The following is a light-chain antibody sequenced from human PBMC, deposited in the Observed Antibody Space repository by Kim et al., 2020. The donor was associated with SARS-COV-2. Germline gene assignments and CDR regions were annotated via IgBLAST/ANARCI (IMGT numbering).Light chain of an antibody. CDR1: QSLLYDSNNENY. CDR3: QQYCSTVPIT. J-gene: IGKJ5*01. Sequence: DIELTQSPDSLAVSLGERATINCKSSQSLLYDSNNENYLAWYQQKPGQPPKLLIYGAFTRESGVPDRFTGSGSGTDFKLTITNLQAEDVALYHCQQYCSTVPITFGQGTRLEI. CDR2: GAF. V-gene: IGKV4-1*01.